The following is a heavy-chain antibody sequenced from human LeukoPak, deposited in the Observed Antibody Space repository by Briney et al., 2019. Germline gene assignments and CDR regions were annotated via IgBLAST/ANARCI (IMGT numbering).Heavy chain of an antibody. CDR1: GGSISTSNYY. J-gene: IGHJ5*02. CDR3: ARSYASSWYWNWFDP. D-gene: IGHD6-13*01. CDR2: IYPSGST. V-gene: IGHV4-39*07. Sequence: PSETLSLTCTVSGGSISTSNYYWGWIRQPPGTGLEWIGSIYPSGSTFYNPSLKSRVTISVDTSKNQFSLRLSSVTAADTAVYYCARSYASSWYWNWFDPWGQGTLVTVSS.